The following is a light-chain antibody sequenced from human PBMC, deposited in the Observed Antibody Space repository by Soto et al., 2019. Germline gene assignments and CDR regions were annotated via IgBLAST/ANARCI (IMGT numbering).Light chain of an antibody. CDR1: SSGVGSYNY. Sequence: QSALTQPRSVSGSPGQSVTISCSGISSGVGSYNYVSWYQQHPGKAPKLMIYDVIKRPSGVPDRFSGSKSGSTASLTISGLQAEDEADYYCCSYTDIAVFGGGTKLTVL. CDR3: CSYTDIAV. V-gene: IGLV2-11*01. CDR2: DVI. J-gene: IGLJ2*01.